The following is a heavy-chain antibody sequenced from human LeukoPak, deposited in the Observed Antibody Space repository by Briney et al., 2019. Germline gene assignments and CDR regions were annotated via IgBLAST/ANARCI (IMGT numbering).Heavy chain of an antibody. J-gene: IGHJ5*02. V-gene: IGHV1-24*01. Sequence: ASVKVSCKVSGYTLTELSMHWVLQAPGKGLEWMGGFDPEDGETIYAQKFQGRVTMTEDTSTDTAYMELSSLRSEDTAVYYCATSISGYEYIVSWFDPWGQGTLVTVSS. CDR1: GYTLTELS. D-gene: IGHD5-12*01. CDR3: ATSISGYEYIVSWFDP. CDR2: FDPEDGET.